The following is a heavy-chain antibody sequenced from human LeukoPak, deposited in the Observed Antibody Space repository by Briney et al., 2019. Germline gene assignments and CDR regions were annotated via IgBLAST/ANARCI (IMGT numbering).Heavy chain of an antibody. D-gene: IGHD2-2*01. Sequence: PSETLSLTCSVSGGSFSGYYWTWIRQPPGKGLEWIGEINHAGATNYHPSLRGRGTISVDRSNMQFSLNLRSVTAADTAVYYCARGGAGGLPAFSFWGQGTLVTVSS. CDR3: ARGGAGGLPAFSF. CDR2: INHAGAT. J-gene: IGHJ4*02. CDR1: GGSFSGYY. V-gene: IGHV4-34*01.